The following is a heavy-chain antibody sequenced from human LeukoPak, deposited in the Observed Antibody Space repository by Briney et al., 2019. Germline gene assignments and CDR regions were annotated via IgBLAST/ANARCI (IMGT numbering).Heavy chain of an antibody. J-gene: IGHJ6*03. D-gene: IGHD6-13*01. CDR2: IYYSGST. CDR1: GGSISGSY. CDR3: ARVKAATAYYYYYYMDV. Sequence: PSETLSLSCTVSGGSISGSYWSWIRQPPGKGLEWIGYIYYSGSTNYNPSLKSRVTISVDTSKNQFSLKLSSVTAADTAVYYCARVKAATAYYYYYYMDVWGKGTTVTVSS. V-gene: IGHV4-59*01.